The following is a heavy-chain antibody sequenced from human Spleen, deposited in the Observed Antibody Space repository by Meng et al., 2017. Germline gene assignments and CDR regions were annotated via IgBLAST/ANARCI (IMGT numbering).Heavy chain of an antibody. CDR3: AREWTGN. CDR2: ISYDGTNK. V-gene: IGHV3-30*01. D-gene: IGHD3-10*01. Sequence: GESLKISCAASGFTFSRTAMHWVRQAPGKGLEWVAVISYDGTNKYYPDSAKGRFTISRDNSKNTLFLQMNSLRVEDTAIYYCAREWTGNWGQGTLVTVSS. J-gene: IGHJ4*02. CDR1: GFTFSRTA.